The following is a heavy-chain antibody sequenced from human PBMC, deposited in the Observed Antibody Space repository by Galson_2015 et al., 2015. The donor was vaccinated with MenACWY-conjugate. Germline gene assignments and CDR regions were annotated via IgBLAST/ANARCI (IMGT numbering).Heavy chain of an antibody. V-gene: IGHV3-7*03. CDR2: INQDGSEK. D-gene: IGHD4-17*01. Sequence: LRLSCAASGFTFSSYWMSWVRQAPGRGLEWVANINQDGSEKYYVDSVKGRFTISRDSAKNSLYLQMNSLRAEDTAVYYCARLNYGDPRTDAFDIWGQGTMVTVSS. CDR3: ARLNYGDPRTDAFDI. CDR1: GFTFSSYW. J-gene: IGHJ3*02.